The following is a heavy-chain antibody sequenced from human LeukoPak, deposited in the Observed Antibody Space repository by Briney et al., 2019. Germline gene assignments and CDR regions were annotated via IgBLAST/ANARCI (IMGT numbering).Heavy chain of an antibody. CDR2: IYYSGGT. CDR3: ARHPLLWDYGSGSYYPDY. V-gene: IGHV4-39*01. J-gene: IGHJ4*02. Sequence: SETLSLTCTVSGGSISSSSYYWGWIRQPPGKGLEWIGSIYYSGGTYYNPSLKSRVTISVDTSKNQFSLKLSSVTAADTAVYYCARHPLLWDYGSGSYYPDYWGQGTLVTVSS. CDR1: GGSISSSSYY. D-gene: IGHD3-10*01.